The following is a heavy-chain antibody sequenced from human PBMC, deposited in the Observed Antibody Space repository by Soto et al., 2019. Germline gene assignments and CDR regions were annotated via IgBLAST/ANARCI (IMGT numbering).Heavy chain of an antibody. CDR3: ARDLPQYCSAGSCYPDS. CDR2: ISYHGSNK. J-gene: IGHJ4*02. Sequence: GGSLRLSCAASGFTFSTYAMHWVRQAPGKWLAWVAIISYHGSNKYYADSVKGRFTISRDDPNNTLYLQMNSLRPEDTAVYYCARDLPQYCSAGSCYPDSWGQGTLVTVSS. D-gene: IGHD2-15*01. V-gene: IGHV3-30-3*01. CDR1: GFTFSTYA.